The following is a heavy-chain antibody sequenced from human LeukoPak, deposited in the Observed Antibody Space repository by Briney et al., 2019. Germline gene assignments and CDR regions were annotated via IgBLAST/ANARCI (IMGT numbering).Heavy chain of an antibody. D-gene: IGHD4-17*01. CDR1: GGSFSGYY. CDR2: INHSGST. Sequence: SETLSLTCAVYGGSFSGYYWSWIRQPPGKGLEWIGEINHSGSTNYNPSLKSRVTISVDTSKNQFSLKLSSVTAADTAVYYCARGSDYGDYLSYYYYGMDVWGQGTTVTVSS. CDR3: ARGSDYGDYLSYYYYGMDV. V-gene: IGHV4-34*01. J-gene: IGHJ6*02.